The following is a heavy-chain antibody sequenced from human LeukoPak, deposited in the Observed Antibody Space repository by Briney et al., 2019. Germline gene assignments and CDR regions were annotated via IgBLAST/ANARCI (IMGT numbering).Heavy chain of an antibody. D-gene: IGHD5-12*01. Sequence: SETLSLTCTVSGGSVSSASNYWSWIRQPPGKGLEWIGYMYYSGSTSYNPSLKSRVTISVDTSKNQFSLKLSSVTAADTAVYYCARDRGYEAFDYWGQGTLVTVSS. CDR1: GGSVSSASNY. V-gene: IGHV4-61*01. CDR2: MYYSGST. J-gene: IGHJ4*02. CDR3: ARDRGYEAFDY.